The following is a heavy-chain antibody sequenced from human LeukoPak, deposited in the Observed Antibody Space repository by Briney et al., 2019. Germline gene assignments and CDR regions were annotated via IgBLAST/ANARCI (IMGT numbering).Heavy chain of an antibody. J-gene: IGHJ4*02. CDR2: ISYDGSNK. D-gene: IGHD1-26*01. CDR3: ARDAQGGGSYYFDY. CDR1: GFTFSSYA. V-gene: IGHV3-30-3*01. Sequence: GRSLRVSCAASGFTFSSYAMHWVRQAPGKGLEWVAVISYDGSNKYYADSVKGRFTISRDNSKNTLYLQMNSLRAEDTAVYYCARDAQGGGSYYFDYWGQGTLVTVSS.